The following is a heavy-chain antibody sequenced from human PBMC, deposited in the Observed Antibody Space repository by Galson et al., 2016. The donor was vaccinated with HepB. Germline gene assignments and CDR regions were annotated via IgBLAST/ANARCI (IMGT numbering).Heavy chain of an antibody. J-gene: IGHJ4*02. D-gene: IGHD2-8*01. CDR2: MYKSGST. CDR3: ARDLARWCYGFGFDY. V-gene: IGHV4-59*02. CDR1: GDSVSDYY. Sequence: SETLSLTCSVSGDSVSDYYWSWIRQPPGKELEWIGYMYKSGSTDYSPSLKSRVAISVDTSKNQFSLKVRSVTAADTAVYYCARDLARWCYGFGFDYWGQGILVTVSS.